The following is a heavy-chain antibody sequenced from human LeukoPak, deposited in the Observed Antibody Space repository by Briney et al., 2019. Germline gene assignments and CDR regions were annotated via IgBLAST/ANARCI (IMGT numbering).Heavy chain of an antibody. Sequence: GASVKVSCKASGGTFSSYTISWVRQAPGQGLEWMGRIIPILGIANYAQKSQGRVTITADKSTSTAYMELSSLRSEDTAVYYCARDRAVSSGGWSTTEYFQHWGQGTLVTVSS. CDR1: GGTFSSYT. CDR2: IIPILGIA. J-gene: IGHJ1*01. CDR3: ARDRAVSSGGWSTTEYFQH. D-gene: IGHD6-19*01. V-gene: IGHV1-69*04.